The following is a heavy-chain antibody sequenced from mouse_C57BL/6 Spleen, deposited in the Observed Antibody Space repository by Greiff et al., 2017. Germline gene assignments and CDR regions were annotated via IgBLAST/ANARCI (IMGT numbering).Heavy chain of an antibody. Sequence: VQLKQSGPELVKPGASVKISCKASGYTFTDYYMNWVKPSHGKSLEWIGDINPNNGGTNYNQKFKGKATLTVDKSSSTAYMELRSLASEDSAVYYCARDGFAYWGQGTLVTVSA. CDR2: INPNNGGT. J-gene: IGHJ3*01. V-gene: IGHV1-26*01. CDR1: GYTFTDYY. CDR3: ARDGFAY.